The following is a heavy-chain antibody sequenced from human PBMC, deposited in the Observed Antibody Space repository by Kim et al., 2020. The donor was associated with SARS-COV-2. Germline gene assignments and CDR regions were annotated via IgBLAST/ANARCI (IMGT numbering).Heavy chain of an antibody. D-gene: IGHD4-17*01. V-gene: IGHV3-64*01. J-gene: IGHJ4*02. Sequence: VKGRFTISRDNSKNTLYLQMGSLRAEDMAVYYCARDRSMTTVTYNYYFDYWGQGTLVTVSS. CDR3: ARDRSMTTVTYNYYFDY.